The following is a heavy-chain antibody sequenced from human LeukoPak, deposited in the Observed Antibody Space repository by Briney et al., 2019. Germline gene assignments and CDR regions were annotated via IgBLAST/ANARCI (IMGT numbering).Heavy chain of an antibody. CDR2: IYYSGST. V-gene: IGHV4-39*07. D-gene: IGHD3-10*01. Sequence: SETLSLTCTVSSGSLSGSSYYWGWIRQPPGKGLEWIGSIYYSGSTNYNPSLKSRVTMSVDTSKNQFSLKLSSVTAADTAVYYCARDSPGELLWFGELLFRGYYYYYMDVWGKGTTVTISS. J-gene: IGHJ6*03. CDR3: ARDSPGELLWFGELLFRGYYYYYMDV. CDR1: SGSLSGSSYY.